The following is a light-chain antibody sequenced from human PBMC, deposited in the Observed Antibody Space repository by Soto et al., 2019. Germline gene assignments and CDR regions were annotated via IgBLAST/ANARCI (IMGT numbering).Light chain of an antibody. J-gene: IGLJ1*01. CDR1: NRDVGTHNY. CDR2: DVV. CDR3: FSYAGGSTFV. V-gene: IGLV2-8*01. Sequence: QSALTQPPSASGSPGQSVTISCTGTNRDVGTHNYVSWYQQYPGKAPKLLIYDVVKRPSGTPHRFSGSKSGNTASLTVSGLQADDEADYYCFSYAGGSTFVFGTGTKV.